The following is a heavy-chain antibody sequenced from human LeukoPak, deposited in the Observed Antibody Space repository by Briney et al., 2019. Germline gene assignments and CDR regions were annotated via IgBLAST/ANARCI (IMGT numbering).Heavy chain of an antibody. CDR1: GFTFSSYA. CDR2: ISNDGSNK. V-gene: IGHV3-30*04. J-gene: IGHJ4*02. D-gene: IGHD5-18*01. CDR3: AREGGYSFDY. Sequence: PGGSLRLSCAASGFTFSSYAMHWVRQAQGKGLEWVAVISNDGSNKYYADSVKGRFTISRDNSKNTLYLQMNSLRAEDTAVYYCAREGGYSFDYWGQGTLVTVSS.